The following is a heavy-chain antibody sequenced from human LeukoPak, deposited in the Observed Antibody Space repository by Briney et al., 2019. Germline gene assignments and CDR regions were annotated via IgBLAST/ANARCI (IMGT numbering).Heavy chain of an antibody. CDR2: ISSSGSTI. D-gene: IGHD3-22*01. CDR3: AREYYYDSSGASPDAFDI. CDR1: GFTFSDYY. Sequence: GGALRLSCAASGFTFSDYYMSWIRQAPGNGLEGGSYISSSGSTIYYADSVKGRFTISRDNAKNSLYLQMNSLRAEDTAVYYCAREYYYDSSGASPDAFDIWGQRTMVTVSS. V-gene: IGHV3-11*01. J-gene: IGHJ3*02.